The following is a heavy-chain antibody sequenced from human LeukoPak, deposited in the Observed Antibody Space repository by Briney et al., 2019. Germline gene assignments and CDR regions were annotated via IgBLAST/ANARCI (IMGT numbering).Heavy chain of an antibody. Sequence: GGSLRLSCAASGFTFSSYEMNWVRQAPGKGLEWVSYISSSGSTIYYADSVKGRFTISRDNAENSLYLQMNSLRAEDTAVYYCARINRRGYSYADYWGQGTLVTVSS. V-gene: IGHV3-48*03. CDR1: GFTFSSYE. D-gene: IGHD5-18*01. CDR2: ISSSGSTI. CDR3: ARINRRGYSYADY. J-gene: IGHJ4*02.